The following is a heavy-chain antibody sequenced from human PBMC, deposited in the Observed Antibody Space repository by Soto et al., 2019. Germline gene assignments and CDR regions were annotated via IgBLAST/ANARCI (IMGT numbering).Heavy chain of an antibody. CDR3: ARSEPEFDAFDI. J-gene: IGHJ3*02. CDR2: IIPILGIA. Sequence: ASVKVSCKASGGTFSSYTISWVRQAPGQGLEWMGRIIPILGIANYAQKFQGRVTITADKSTSTAYMELSSLRSEDTAVYYCARSEPEFDAFDIWGQGTMVTVSS. CDR1: GGTFSSYT. V-gene: IGHV1-69*02. D-gene: IGHD2-2*01.